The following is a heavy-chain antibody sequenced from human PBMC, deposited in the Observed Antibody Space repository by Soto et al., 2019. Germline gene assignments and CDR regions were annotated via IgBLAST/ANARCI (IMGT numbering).Heavy chain of an antibody. CDR3: AAGEPLNY. J-gene: IGHJ4*02. D-gene: IGHD3-10*01. CDR2: IWYDGSNK. Sequence: QMQLVESGGGVVQPGRSLRLSCAASGFTFSNYGMHWVRQAPGKGLEWVAIIWYDGSNKYYADSVKGRFTISRDNSKNTVYLQMNILRAEDTAMYFCAAGEPLNYRGQGTLVTGSS. CDR1: GFTFSNYG. V-gene: IGHV3-33*01.